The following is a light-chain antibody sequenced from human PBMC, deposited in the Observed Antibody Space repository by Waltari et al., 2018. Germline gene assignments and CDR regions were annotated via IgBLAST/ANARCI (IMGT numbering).Light chain of an antibody. V-gene: IGKV2-30*02. CDR2: RVS. J-gene: IGKJ2*01. CDR3: MQGTHWPYT. Sequence: DVVMTQSPLSLPVTLGQPASISCKSSQSLVHSDGNTHLNWFQQRPGQSPRRLIYRVSNRDSGVPDIFSGSGSDTDFTLKISRVEAGDVGVYYCMQGTHWPYTFGQGTKLDIK. CDR1: QSLVHSDGNTH.